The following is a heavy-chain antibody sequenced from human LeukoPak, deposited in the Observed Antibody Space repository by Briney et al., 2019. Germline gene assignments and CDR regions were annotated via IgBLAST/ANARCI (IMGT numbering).Heavy chain of an antibody. D-gene: IGHD2-2*01. J-gene: IGHJ4*02. CDR3: AGFPYCSSTSCSFDYFDY. CDR2: ISAYNGNT. V-gene: IGHV1-18*01. Sequence: ASVKVSCKASGYTFTSYGISWVRQAPGQGLEWMGWISAYNGNTNYAQKLQGRVTMTTDTSTSTAYMELRSLRSDDTAVYYCAGFPYCSSTSCSFDYFDYWGQGTLVTVSS. CDR1: GYTFTSYG.